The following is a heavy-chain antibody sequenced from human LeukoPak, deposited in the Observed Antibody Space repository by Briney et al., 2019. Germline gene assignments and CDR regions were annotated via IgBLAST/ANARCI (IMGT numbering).Heavy chain of an antibody. V-gene: IGHV3-30*03. Sequence: TGRSLRLSCAASGFSFGSYGIHWVRQAPGKGLEWVAVISHEGSQTYYADSVRGRFTISRDNSKNMVYLQMNSLRAEDTAVYYCARAPTLVGATNYWGQGTLVTVSS. CDR1: GFSFGSYG. J-gene: IGHJ4*02. CDR2: ISHEGSQT. CDR3: ARAPTLVGATNY. D-gene: IGHD1-26*01.